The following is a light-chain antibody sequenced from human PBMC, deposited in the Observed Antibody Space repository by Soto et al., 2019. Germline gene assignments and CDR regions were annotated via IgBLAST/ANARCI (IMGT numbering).Light chain of an antibody. Sequence: QSALTQPPSASGSPGQSVTISCTGTISDVGAYNYVSWYQQHPGKAPKLMIHEVSKRPSGVPDRFSGSKSGNTASLTVSGLQAEDEADYYCSSYAGSNNLGVFGGGTKLTVL. CDR2: EVS. CDR3: SSYAGSNNLGV. V-gene: IGLV2-8*01. CDR1: ISDVGAYNY. J-gene: IGLJ2*01.